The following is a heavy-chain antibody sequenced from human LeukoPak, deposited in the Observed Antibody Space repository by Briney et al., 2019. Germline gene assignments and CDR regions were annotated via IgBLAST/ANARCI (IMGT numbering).Heavy chain of an antibody. CDR1: GFSFSEYW. Sequence: GGSLSLSCAASGFSFSEYWMHWVRQAPGKGLEWVANIWQDGSDKYHVDSVRGRFTISRDNALYSLNLQMNSLRAEDSGVYYCGRWGVNAGLDRWGQGTLVIVSS. J-gene: IGHJ5*02. V-gene: IGHV3-7*01. D-gene: IGHD3-10*01. CDR3: GRWGVNAGLDR. CDR2: IWQDGSDK.